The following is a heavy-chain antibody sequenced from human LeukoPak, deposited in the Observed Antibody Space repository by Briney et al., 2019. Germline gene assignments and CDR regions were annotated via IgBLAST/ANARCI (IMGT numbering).Heavy chain of an antibody. CDR3: AKDRSLFDY. V-gene: IGHV3-23*01. D-gene: IGHD1-14*01. Sequence: GGSLRLSCAASGFTFSSYAMSWVCQAPGKGLEWVSGISGSGGSTHSTYYADSVKGRFTISRDNSKNTLYLQMNSLRAEDTAVYYCAKDRSLFDYWGQGTLVTVSS. J-gene: IGHJ4*02. CDR2: ISGSGGSTHST. CDR1: GFTFSSYA.